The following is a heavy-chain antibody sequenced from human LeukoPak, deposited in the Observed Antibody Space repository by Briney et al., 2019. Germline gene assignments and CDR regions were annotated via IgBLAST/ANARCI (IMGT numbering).Heavy chain of an antibody. V-gene: IGHV4-30-2*01. CDR3: ARGVVTAIIAYFDL. CDR1: GGSISSGGYS. CDR2: IYHSGST. Sequence: PSETLSLTCAVSGGSISSGGYSWSWIRQPPGKGLEGIGYIYHSGSTYYNPSLKSRVAISVDRSKNQFSLKLSSVTAADTAVYYCARGVVTAIIAYFDLWGRGTLVTVSS. J-gene: IGHJ2*01. D-gene: IGHD2-21*02.